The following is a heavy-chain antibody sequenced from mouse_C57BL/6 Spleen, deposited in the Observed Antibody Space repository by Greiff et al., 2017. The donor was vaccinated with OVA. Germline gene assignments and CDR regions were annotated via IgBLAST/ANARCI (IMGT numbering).Heavy chain of an antibody. CDR3: GRELGYFDY. V-gene: IGHV10-3*01. CDR1: GFTFNTYA. D-gene: IGHD4-1*01. Sequence: EVQLQQSGGGLVQPKGSLKLSCAASGFTFNTYAMHWVRQAPGKGLEWVARIRSKSSNYATYYADSVKDRFTISRDDSQSMLYLQMSKLKTEDTAMYYGGRELGYFDYGGQGTTLTVSA. CDR2: IRSKSSNYAT. J-gene: IGHJ2*01.